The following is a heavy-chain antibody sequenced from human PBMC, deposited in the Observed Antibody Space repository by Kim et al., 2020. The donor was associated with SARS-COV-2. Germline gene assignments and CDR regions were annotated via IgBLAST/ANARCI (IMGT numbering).Heavy chain of an antibody. CDR1: GYTFTSYA. CDR3: ARSSNTWYNWFDP. V-gene: IGHV7-4-1*02. Sequence: ASVKVSCKASGYTFTSYAMNWVRQAPGQGLEWMGWINTNTGNPTYAQGFTGRFVFSLDTSVSTTYLQISSLKAEDTAMYYCARSSNTWYNWFDPWGQGTLVTVSS. D-gene: IGHD6-13*01. J-gene: IGHJ5*02. CDR2: INTNTGNP.